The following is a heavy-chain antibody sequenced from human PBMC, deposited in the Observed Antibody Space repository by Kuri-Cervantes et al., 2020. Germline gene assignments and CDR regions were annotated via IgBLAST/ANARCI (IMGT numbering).Heavy chain of an antibody. CDR2: IYYSGST. D-gene: IGHD2-15*01. J-gene: IGHJ4*02. CDR3: ARVLGYCSGGSCYALGY. Sequence: ESLKISCTVSGGSISSYYWSWIRQPPGKGLEWIGYIYYSGSTNYNPSLRSRVTISVDTSKNQFSLKLSSVTAADTAVYYCARVLGYCSGGSCYALGYWGQGTLVTVSS. V-gene: IGHV4-59*01. CDR1: GGSISSYY.